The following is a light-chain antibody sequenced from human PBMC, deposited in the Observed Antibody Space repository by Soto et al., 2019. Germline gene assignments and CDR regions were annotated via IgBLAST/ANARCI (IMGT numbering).Light chain of an antibody. V-gene: IGKV1-39*01. Sequence: DIQMTQSPSSLSASVGDIVTVTCRASQSIGTSLNWYQQKAGKAPRVLISAASRLQSGVPSRFSGSGSGTHFTLTISSLQPEDSATYYCQQGYNTFWTFGQG. CDR1: QSIGTS. J-gene: IGKJ1*01. CDR3: QQGYNTFWT. CDR2: AAS.